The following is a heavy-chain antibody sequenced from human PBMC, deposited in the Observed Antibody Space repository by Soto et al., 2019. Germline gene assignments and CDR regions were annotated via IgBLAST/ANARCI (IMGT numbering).Heavy chain of an antibody. CDR2: VYYTGST. CDR3: AGHPIGYSGYDSDY. CDR1: GGSISNFY. V-gene: IGHV4-59*08. J-gene: IGHJ4*02. Sequence: SETLSLTCTVSGGSISNFYWSWIRQPPGKGLEWIGYVYYTGSTSYNPSLKRRVTFSADSSRGQFSLRLNSVTAADTAVFYWAGHPIGYSGYDSDYWGQGTLVTVS. D-gene: IGHD5-12*01.